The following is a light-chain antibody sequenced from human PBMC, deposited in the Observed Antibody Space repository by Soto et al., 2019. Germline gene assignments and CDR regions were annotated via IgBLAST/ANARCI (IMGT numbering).Light chain of an antibody. Sequence: QTVVTQEPSLNVSPGGTVTLTCGSNTGAVTSGHYPSWFRQKPGQAPRTLIYDTNNKQSWTPARFSGSLLGGKAALTLSGAQPEDEADYYCLLSYSAAVVFGGGTQLTVL. J-gene: IGLJ2*01. CDR1: TGAVTSGHY. CDR2: DTN. CDR3: LLSYSAAVV. V-gene: IGLV7-46*01.